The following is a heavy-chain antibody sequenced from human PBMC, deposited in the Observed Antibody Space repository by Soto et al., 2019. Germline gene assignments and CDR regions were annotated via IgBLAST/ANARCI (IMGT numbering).Heavy chain of an antibody. J-gene: IGHJ6*02. Sequence: PGGSLRLSCAASGFPFRDYAFHWVRQPPGKGLAWVAVLSYDGSDKYYADSVKGRFTISRDNAKNMLYLQLSTLRGEDTAVYYCARGQLVNAGYYYGLDIWGQGTTVTVSS. CDR3: ARGQLVNAGYYYGLDI. V-gene: IGHV3-33*01. D-gene: IGHD3-22*01. CDR1: GFPFRDYA. CDR2: LSYDGSDK.